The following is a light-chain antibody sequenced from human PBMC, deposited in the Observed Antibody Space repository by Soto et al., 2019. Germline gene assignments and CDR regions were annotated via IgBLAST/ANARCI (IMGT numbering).Light chain of an antibody. CDR1: QSVSSN. J-gene: IGKJ4*01. CDR3: QQRSKWPLT. Sequence: EIVMTQSPATLSVSPGERATLSCRASQSVSSNLAWYQQKPGQAPRLLMYEASTRATGIPARFSGGGSGTDFTLTISSLEPEDFAVYYCQQRSKWPLTFGGGTKVDI. V-gene: IGKV3-11*01. CDR2: EAS.